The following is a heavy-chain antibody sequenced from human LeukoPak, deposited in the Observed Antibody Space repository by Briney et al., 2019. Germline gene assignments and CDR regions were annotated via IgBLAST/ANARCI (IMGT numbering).Heavy chain of an antibody. CDR1: GYTFTGYY. CDR2: IIPILGIA. V-gene: IGHV1-69*02. Sequence: SVKVXCKASGYTFTGYYMHWVRQAPGQGLEWMGRIIPILGIANYAQKFQGRVTITADKSTSTAYMELSSLRSEDTAVYYCARKSAAGDYWGQGTLVTVSS. CDR3: ARKSAAGDY. D-gene: IGHD6-25*01. J-gene: IGHJ4*02.